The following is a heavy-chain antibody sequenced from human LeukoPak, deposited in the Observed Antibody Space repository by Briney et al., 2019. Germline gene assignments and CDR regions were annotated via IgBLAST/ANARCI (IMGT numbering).Heavy chain of an antibody. CDR3: AKGAIAVAGNWFDP. Sequence: ASVKVSCKASGGTFSSYAINWVRQATGQGLEWMGWMNPNSGNTYYAQKFQGRVTMIRNTSISTAYMELSSLRSEDTAVYYCAKGAIAVAGNWFDPWGQGTLVTVSS. J-gene: IGHJ5*02. V-gene: IGHV1-8*02. D-gene: IGHD6-19*01. CDR1: GGTFSSYA. CDR2: MNPNSGNT.